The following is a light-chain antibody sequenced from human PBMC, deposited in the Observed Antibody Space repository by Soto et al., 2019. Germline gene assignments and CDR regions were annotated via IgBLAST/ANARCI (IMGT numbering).Light chain of an antibody. V-gene: IGKV3-20*01. Sequence: EIVLTQSPGTLALSHGEKATLSCRASQSISINYLAWYQQRPGQSPRLLIYGASNRATGIPDRFSGSGSGTDFTLTISRLEPEDFAVYYCQQYGRTFGQGTKV. CDR3: QQYGRT. CDR2: GAS. J-gene: IGKJ1*01. CDR1: QSISINY.